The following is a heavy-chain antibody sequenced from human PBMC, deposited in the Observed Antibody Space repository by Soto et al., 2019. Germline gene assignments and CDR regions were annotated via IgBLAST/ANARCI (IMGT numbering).Heavy chain of an antibody. V-gene: IGHV4-61*01. D-gene: IGHD5-18*01. Sequence: SETLSLTCTVSGGSVSSGSYYWSWIRQPPGKGLEWIGYIYYSGSTYYNPSLKSRVTISVDTSKNQFSLKLSSVTAADTAVYYCARSAMRLYYYGMDVWGQGTTVTVSS. CDR2: IYYSGST. J-gene: IGHJ6*02. CDR1: GGSVSSGSYY. CDR3: ARSAMRLYYYGMDV.